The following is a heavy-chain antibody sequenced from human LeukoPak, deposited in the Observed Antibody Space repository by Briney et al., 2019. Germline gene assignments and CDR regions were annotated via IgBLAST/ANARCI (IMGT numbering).Heavy chain of an antibody. CDR2: IAVGSGNT. V-gene: IGHV1-58*02. J-gene: IGHJ4*02. CDR1: GFTFTSSA. Sequence: GTSVKVSCKASGFTFTSSAMQWVRQARGQRLEWIGWIAVGSGNTNYAQKFQERVTITRDMSTSTAYMELSSLRSEDTAVYYCTNYGDNFDYWGQGTLVTVSS. D-gene: IGHD4-17*01. CDR3: TNYGDNFDY.